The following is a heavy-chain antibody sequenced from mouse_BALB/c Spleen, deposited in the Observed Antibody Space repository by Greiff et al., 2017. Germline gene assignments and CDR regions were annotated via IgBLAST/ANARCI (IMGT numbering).Heavy chain of an antibody. D-gene: IGHD2-14*01. J-gene: IGHJ1*01. CDR1: GYTFTDYA. CDR3: ARNGKVRRNWYFDV. CDR2: ISTYYGDA. V-gene: IGHV1S137*01. Sequence: VQGVESGAELVRPGVSVKISCKGSGYTFTDYAMHWVKQTHAKSLEWIGVISTYYGDASYNQKFKGKATMTVDKSSSTAYMELARLTSEDSAIYYCARNGKVRRNWYFDVWGAGTTVTVSS.